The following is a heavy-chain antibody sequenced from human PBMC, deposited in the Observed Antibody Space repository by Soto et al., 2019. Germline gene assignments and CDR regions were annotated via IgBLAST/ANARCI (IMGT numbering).Heavy chain of an antibody. V-gene: IGHV3-13*05. J-gene: IGHJ6*02. CDR1: GFTFRNYD. Sequence: EVQLVESGGGLVQPGGSLRLSCEASGFTFRNYDMHWVRQGTGKGLEWVSGISAAGDPDYADSVEGRFTISRENAQNSFFLLMNSLRVGDTAVDYCARTDRDFYGLDVWGQGTTVIVSS. CDR2: ISAAGDP. CDR3: ARTDRDFYGLDV.